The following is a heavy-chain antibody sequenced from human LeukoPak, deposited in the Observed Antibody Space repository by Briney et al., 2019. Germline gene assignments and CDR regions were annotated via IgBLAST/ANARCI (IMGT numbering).Heavy chain of an antibody. D-gene: IGHD3-10*01. CDR3: AKNSGDLVVDN. CDR1: GFTYSRYA. CDR2: ISGSAGST. J-gene: IGHJ4*02. Sequence: GGSLRLSCAASGFTYSRYAMSWVRQAPGRGLEWVSVISGSAGSTYYADSVKGRFTISRDNSKNTLYLQMNSLRAEDTAVYYCAKNSGDLVVDNWGQGTLVTVSS. V-gene: IGHV3-23*01.